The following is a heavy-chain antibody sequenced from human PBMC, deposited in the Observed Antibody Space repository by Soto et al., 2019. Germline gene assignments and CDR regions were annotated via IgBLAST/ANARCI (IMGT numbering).Heavy chain of an antibody. CDR3: TRASHSDFGDYGYFEF. V-gene: IGHV3-9*01. CDR2: ISWNSGSI. J-gene: IGHJ4*02. D-gene: IGHD4-17*01. CDR1: GFTFDGFS. Sequence: EVQLVESGGGLVQPGRSLRLSCAASGFTFDGFSMHWVRHTPGEGLEWVSGISWNSGSIGYADSVKGRFSISRDNAKNSLYLQLNSLRTEDTALYYCTRASHSDFGDYGYFEFWGQGTLVTVSS.